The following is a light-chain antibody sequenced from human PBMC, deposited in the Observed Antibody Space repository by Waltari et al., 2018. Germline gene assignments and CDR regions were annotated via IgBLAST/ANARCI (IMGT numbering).Light chain of an antibody. Sequence: RSSSYLNWEQQRQGKAPKRLIYAASRVQIGVPTRFSGSGYVTDFTLTISSRQPEDFATYCGQQRYSTLRTFGQGTKVEMK. CDR1: RSSSY. V-gene: IGKV1-39*01. CDR2: AAS. CDR3: QQRYSTLRT. J-gene: IGKJ1*01.